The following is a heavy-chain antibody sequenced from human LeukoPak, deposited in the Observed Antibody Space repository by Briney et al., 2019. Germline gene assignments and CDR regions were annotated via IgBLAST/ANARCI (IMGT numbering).Heavy chain of an antibody. CDR3: AKGFLEWLYYFDY. J-gene: IGHJ4*02. Sequence: GRSLRLSCAASGFTLDDYAMHWVRQAPGKGLEWVSGISWNSGSIGYADSVKGRFTISRDNAKNSLYLQMNSLRAEDTALYYCAKGFLEWLYYFDYWGQGTLVTVSS. D-gene: IGHD3-3*01. V-gene: IGHV3-9*01. CDR1: GFTLDDYA. CDR2: ISWNSGSI.